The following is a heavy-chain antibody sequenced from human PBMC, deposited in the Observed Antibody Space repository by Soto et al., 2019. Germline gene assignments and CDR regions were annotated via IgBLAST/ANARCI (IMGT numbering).Heavy chain of an antibody. J-gene: IGHJ4*02. CDR3: TVPYSGCCDEGYF. V-gene: IGHV3-73*01. CDR1: GITVSDSD. CDR2: IRSKPHSYAT. D-gene: IGHD6-19*01. Sequence: EVQLVESGGGLVQPGGSLKLSCAASGITVSDSDRHWVRQASGQGLEWVGRIRSKPHSYATDYAVSVEDRFTFSRDDSHITAWLQMSCLKTEDTALYYWTVPYSGCCDEGYFWGQGILVTVSS.